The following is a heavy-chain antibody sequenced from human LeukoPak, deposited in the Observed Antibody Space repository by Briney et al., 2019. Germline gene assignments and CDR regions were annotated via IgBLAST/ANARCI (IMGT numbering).Heavy chain of an antibody. CDR3: ARLVGSSGYLY. J-gene: IGHJ4*02. CDR2: IISIFGPA. Sequence: GASVKASCKASGGTFSSYIISWVRQAPGQGLEWMGEIISIFGPANYAQKFQGRVTITADESTSTAYMELSSLRSEDSAVYYCARLVGSSGYLYWGQGTLVTVSS. D-gene: IGHD3-22*01. CDR1: GGTFSSYI. V-gene: IGHV1-69*13.